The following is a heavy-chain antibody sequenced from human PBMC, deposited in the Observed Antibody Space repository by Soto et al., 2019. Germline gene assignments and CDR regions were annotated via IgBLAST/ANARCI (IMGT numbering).Heavy chain of an antibody. CDR2: ISAYNGNT. D-gene: IGHD2-2*01. CDR3: ARDWGIVVVPAAMMNY. J-gene: IGHJ4*02. CDR1: GYTFTSYG. Sequence: ASVKVSCKASGYTFTSYGISWVRQAPGQGLEWMGWISAYNGNTNYAQKPQGRVTMTTDTSTSTAYMELRSLRSDDTAVYYCARDWGIVVVPAAMMNYWGQGTLVTVSS. V-gene: IGHV1-18*01.